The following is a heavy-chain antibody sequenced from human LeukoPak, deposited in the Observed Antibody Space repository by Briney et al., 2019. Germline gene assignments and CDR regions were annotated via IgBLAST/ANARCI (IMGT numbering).Heavy chain of an antibody. CDR1: GGLISSYY. Sequence: SETLSLTCTVSGGLISSYYWSWIRQPPGKGLEWIGYIYYSGSTNYNPSLKSRVTISVDTSKNQFSLKLSSVTAADTAVYYCASRTYYYDSSGYYYRYYFDYWGQGTLVTVSS. J-gene: IGHJ4*02. CDR3: ASRTYYYDSSGYYYRYYFDY. CDR2: IYYSGST. V-gene: IGHV4-59*01. D-gene: IGHD3-22*01.